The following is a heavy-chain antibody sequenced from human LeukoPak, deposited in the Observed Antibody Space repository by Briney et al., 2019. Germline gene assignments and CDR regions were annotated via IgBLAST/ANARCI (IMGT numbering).Heavy chain of an antibody. Sequence: GGSLRLSCAASGFTFSSYAMTWVRQAPGKGLEWVSSISADGSTYYADSVKGRFTISRDNSRDTFFLEMNSLRAEDTALYYCVACSSASCYGDRFDPWGQGTLVTVSS. J-gene: IGHJ5*02. CDR3: VACSSASCYGDRFDP. D-gene: IGHD2-2*01. CDR2: ISADGST. CDR1: GFTFSSYA. V-gene: IGHV3-23*01.